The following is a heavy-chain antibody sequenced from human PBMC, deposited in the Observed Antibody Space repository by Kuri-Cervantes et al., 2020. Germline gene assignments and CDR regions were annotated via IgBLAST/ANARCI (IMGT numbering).Heavy chain of an antibody. CDR1: GFTFSSYA. Sequence: GGSLRLSCAASGFTFSSYAMSWVRQAPGKGLEWVSAISGSGGSTYYADSVKGRFTISRDNSKNTLYLQMNSLRDEDTAVYYCATLSDMYQLLLDYWGQGTLVPSPQ. V-gene: IGHV3-23*01. J-gene: IGHJ4*02. CDR2: ISGSGGST. CDR3: ATLSDMYQLLLDY. D-gene: IGHD2-2*01.